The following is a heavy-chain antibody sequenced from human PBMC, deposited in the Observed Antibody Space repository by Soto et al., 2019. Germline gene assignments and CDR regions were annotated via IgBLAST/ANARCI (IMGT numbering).Heavy chain of an antibody. D-gene: IGHD3-9*01. Sequence: QVQLVESGGGVVQPGGSLRLSCAASGFTFSSYGMHWVRQAPGKGLEWVAVIWYDGSNKYYADSVKGRFSISRDNSKNTLYLQLSSLRAEDTAVYYCARDRTYYEILTGYLPWNAFDVWGQGTMVTVSS. CDR1: GFTFSSYG. CDR2: IWYDGSNK. CDR3: ARDRTYYEILTGYLPWNAFDV. J-gene: IGHJ3*01. V-gene: IGHV3-33*01.